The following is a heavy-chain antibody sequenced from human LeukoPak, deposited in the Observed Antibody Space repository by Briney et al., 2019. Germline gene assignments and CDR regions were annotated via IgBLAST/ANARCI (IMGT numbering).Heavy chain of an antibody. D-gene: IGHD3-22*01. Sequence: SETLSLTCAVYGGSFSGSYWSWIRQPPGKGLEWIGEINHSGSTNYNPSLKSRVTLSVDTSKNQFSLKLSSVTAADTTVYYCARVRVDSTPYYFDYWGQGTLVTVSS. CDR1: GGSFSGSY. J-gene: IGHJ4*02. CDR2: INHSGST. V-gene: IGHV4-34*01. CDR3: ARVRVDSTPYYFDY.